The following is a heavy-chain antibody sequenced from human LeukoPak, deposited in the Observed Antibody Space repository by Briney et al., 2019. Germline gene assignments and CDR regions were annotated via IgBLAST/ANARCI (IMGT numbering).Heavy chain of an antibody. J-gene: IGHJ4*02. V-gene: IGHV3-23*01. Sequence: GGSLRLSCAASGFSFRSCGMHWVRQAPGKGLEWVSAISGSGGSTYYADSVKGRFTISRDNSKNTLYLQMNSLRAEDTAVYYCAKDLYYYDSSGYPSLFDYWGQGTLVTVSS. CDR2: ISGSGGST. CDR3: AKDLYYYDSSGYPSLFDY. CDR1: GFSFRSCG. D-gene: IGHD3-22*01.